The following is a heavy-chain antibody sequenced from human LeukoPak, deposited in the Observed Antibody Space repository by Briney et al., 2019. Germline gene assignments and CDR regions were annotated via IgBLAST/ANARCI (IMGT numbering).Heavy chain of an antibody. D-gene: IGHD3-3*01. Sequence: ASVKVSCKASGYTFTSYDINWVRQATGQGLEWMGWMNPNSGNTGYAQKFQGRVTMTRNTSISTAYMELSSLRSEDTAVYYCARGSSYYDFWSGYEVDYYYGMDVWGQGTTVTVSS. CDR1: GYTFTSYD. V-gene: IGHV1-8*01. CDR2: MNPNSGNT. J-gene: IGHJ6*02. CDR3: ARGSSYYDFWSGYEVDYYYGMDV.